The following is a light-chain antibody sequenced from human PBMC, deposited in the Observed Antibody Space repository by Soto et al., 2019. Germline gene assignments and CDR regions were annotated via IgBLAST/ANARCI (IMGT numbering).Light chain of an antibody. Sequence: QSVLTQSSSASASLGSSVKLTCTLTSGHSNYLIAWHQQQPGKAPRYVMKIESSGSFDKGSGVPHRFSGSSSGADRYLIISNLHFEDEADYYCETWDSNTRMFGGGTKLTVL. J-gene: IGLJ3*02. CDR3: ETWDSNTRM. CDR2: IESSGSF. V-gene: IGLV4-60*02. CDR1: SGHSNYL.